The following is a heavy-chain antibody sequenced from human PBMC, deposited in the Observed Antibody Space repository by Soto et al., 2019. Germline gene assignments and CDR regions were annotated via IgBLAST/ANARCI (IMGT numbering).Heavy chain of an antibody. V-gene: IGHV3-53*01. Sequence: EVQLVESGGGLIQPGGSLRLSCAASGFTVSSNYMSWVSQAPGKGLEWVSVIYSGGSTYYADSVKGRFTISRDNSKNTLYLQMNSLRAEDTAVYYCARDEYGSGGRMDVWGQGTTVTVSS. J-gene: IGHJ6*02. CDR2: IYSGGST. CDR3: ARDEYGSGGRMDV. CDR1: GFTVSSNY. D-gene: IGHD3-10*01.